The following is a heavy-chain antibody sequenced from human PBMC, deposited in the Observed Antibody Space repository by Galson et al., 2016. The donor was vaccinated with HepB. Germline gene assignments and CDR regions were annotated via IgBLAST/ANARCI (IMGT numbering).Heavy chain of an antibody. D-gene: IGHD4-23*01. CDR3: ARQHTTVEIADDSYDV. CDR1: GYRFSSYW. J-gene: IGHJ3*01. Sequence: QSGAEVKKPGESLTISCKASGYRFSSYWITWVRQMPGKGLEWVGRIDPMDSHLKYSPSFQGHVIIPTDKSISTVYLQWRSLKASDTAMYYCARQHTTVEIADDSYDVWGQGTMVSVSS. V-gene: IGHV5-10-1*01. CDR2: IDPMDSHL.